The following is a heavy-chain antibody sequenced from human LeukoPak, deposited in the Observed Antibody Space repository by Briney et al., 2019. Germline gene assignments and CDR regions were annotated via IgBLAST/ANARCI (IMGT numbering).Heavy chain of an antibody. V-gene: IGHV4-59*01. J-gene: IGHJ4*02. CDR2: IYYSGST. CDR1: GGSISSYY. D-gene: IGHD2-15*01. Sequence: SETLSLTCTVSGGSISSYYWSWIRQPPGKGLERIGYIYYSGSTNYNPSLKSRVTISVDTSKNQFSLKLSSVTAADTAVYYCARGGYCSGGSCYPLSNYWGQGTLVTVSS. CDR3: ARGGYCSGGSCYPLSNY.